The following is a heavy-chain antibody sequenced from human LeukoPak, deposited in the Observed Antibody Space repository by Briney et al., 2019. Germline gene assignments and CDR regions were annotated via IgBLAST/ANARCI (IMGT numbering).Heavy chain of an antibody. CDR3: ARGRLPLGYCSGGSCYSGRSRAETQGFDY. Sequence: GGSLRLSCAASGFTFDDYAMHWVRQAPGKGLEWVSSISSSSSYIYYADSVKGRFTISRDNAKNSLYLQMNSLRAEDTAVYYCARGRLPLGYCSGGSCYSGRSRAETQGFDYWGQGTLVTVSS. J-gene: IGHJ4*02. CDR2: ISSSSSYI. V-gene: IGHV3-21*01. CDR1: GFTFDDYA. D-gene: IGHD2-15*01.